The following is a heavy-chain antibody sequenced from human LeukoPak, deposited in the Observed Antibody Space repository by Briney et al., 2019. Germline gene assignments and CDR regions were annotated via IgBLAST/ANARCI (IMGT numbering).Heavy chain of an antibody. CDR2: IYTGDSDT. Sequence: GESLKISCKGSGYIFTSYWIGWVRRMPGKAREGMGIIYTGDSDTRYSPSFQGQVTISADKSISTAYLQWSSLKASDTAMYYCARRDYGGKHVGYWGQGTLVTVSS. CDR1: GYIFTSYW. J-gene: IGHJ4*02. D-gene: IGHD4-23*01. V-gene: IGHV5-51*01. CDR3: ARRDYGGKHVGY.